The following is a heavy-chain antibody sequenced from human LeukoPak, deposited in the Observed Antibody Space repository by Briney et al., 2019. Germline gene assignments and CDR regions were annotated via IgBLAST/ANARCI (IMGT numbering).Heavy chain of an antibody. J-gene: IGHJ6*02. V-gene: IGHV1-69*04. D-gene: IGHD4-11*01. CDR3: ARDDYLQSNSYYYGMDV. Sequence: ASVKVSCKASGGTFSSYAISWVRQAPGQGLEWMGGIIPILGIANYAQKFQGRVTITADKSTSTAYMELSSLRSEDTAVYYCARDDYLQSNSYYYGMDVWGQGTTVTVSS. CDR1: GGTFSSYA. CDR2: IIPILGIA.